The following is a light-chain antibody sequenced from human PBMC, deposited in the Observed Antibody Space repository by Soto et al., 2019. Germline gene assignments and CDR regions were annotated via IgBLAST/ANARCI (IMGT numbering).Light chain of an antibody. V-gene: IGLV1-44*01. CDR1: SSNIGSNT. CDR2: SNS. J-gene: IGLJ1*01. CDR3: ATWDDSLSGLYV. Sequence: QSVLTQPPSASGTPGQRVTISCSGNSSNIGSNTVSWYQQLPGTAPKLLIFSNSQRPSGVPDRFSGSKSGSSASLAISGLQSEDEADYHCATWDDSLSGLYVFGTGTKLTVL.